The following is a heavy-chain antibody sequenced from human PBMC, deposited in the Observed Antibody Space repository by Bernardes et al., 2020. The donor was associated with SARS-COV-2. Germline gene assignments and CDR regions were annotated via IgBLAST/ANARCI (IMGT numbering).Heavy chain of an antibody. D-gene: IGHD2-15*01. Sequence: SESLYLTCTVSRGSVSFVSNYWTWLLQPPGKGLEWIGYIYYPGSINYNPSLKSRVTISVDTSKNQFSLKLTSVTAADTAVYYCVRGTGFCSGGSCGWIDPWGQGTLVSVSS. J-gene: IGHJ5*02. CDR3: VRGTGFCSGGSCGWIDP. CDR1: RGSVSFVSNY. CDR2: IYYPGSI. V-gene: IGHV4-61*01.